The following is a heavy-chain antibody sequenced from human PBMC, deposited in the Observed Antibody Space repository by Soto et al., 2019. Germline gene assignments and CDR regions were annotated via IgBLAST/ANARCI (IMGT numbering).Heavy chain of an antibody. V-gene: IGHV1-8*01. J-gene: IGHJ5*02. D-gene: IGHD3-10*01. CDR1: GYTFTSYD. CDR3: ARASITMVRGVIISSEIDP. CDR2: MNPNSRNT. Sequence: QVQLVQSGAEVKKPGASVKVSCKASGYTFTSYDINWVRQATGQGLEWMGWMNPNSRNTGYAQKFQGRVTMTRKTSISTAYMELSSLRSEDMAVYYCARASITMVRGVIISSEIDPWGQGTLVTVSS.